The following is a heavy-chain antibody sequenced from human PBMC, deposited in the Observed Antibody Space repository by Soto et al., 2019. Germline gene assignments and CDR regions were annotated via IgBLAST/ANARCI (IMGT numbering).Heavy chain of an antibody. Sequence: SGGSLRLSCAASGFSFRSYGMHWVRQAPGKGLEWVAVISYDGGNKFYADSVKGRFTISRDNSKNTLCLQMNSLRAEDTAVYYCVKDYFDSSANYYYYGMDVWGQGTTVTVSS. D-gene: IGHD3-22*01. CDR3: VKDYFDSSANYYYYGMDV. J-gene: IGHJ6*02. CDR1: GFSFRSYG. V-gene: IGHV3-30*18. CDR2: ISYDGGNK.